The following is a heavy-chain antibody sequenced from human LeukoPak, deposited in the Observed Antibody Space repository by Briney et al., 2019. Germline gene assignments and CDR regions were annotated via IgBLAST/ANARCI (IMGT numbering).Heavy chain of an antibody. CDR2: ISSSSSYI. CDR3: ARGAIAVAGLFDY. J-gene: IGHJ4*02. CDR1: GFTFSSYS. Sequence: GSLRLSCAASGFTFSSYSMNWVRQAPGKGLEWVSSISSSSSYIYYADSVKGRFTISRDNAKNSLYLQMNSLRAEDTAVYYCARGAIAVAGLFDYWGQGTLVTVSS. D-gene: IGHD6-19*01. V-gene: IGHV3-21*01.